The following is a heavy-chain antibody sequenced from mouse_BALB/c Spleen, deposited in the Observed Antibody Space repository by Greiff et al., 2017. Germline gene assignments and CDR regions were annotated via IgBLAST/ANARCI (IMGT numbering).Heavy chain of an antibody. V-gene: IGHV5-4*02. CDR3: ARGSYRYDGAWFAY. CDR2: ISDGGSYT. J-gene: IGHJ3*01. Sequence: EVKLMESGGGLVKPGGSLKLSCAASGFTFSDYYMYWVRQTPEKRLEWVATISDGGSYTYYPDSVKGRFTISRDNAKNNLYLQMSSLKSEDTAMYYCARGSYRYDGAWFAYWGQGALVTVSA. D-gene: IGHD2-14*01. CDR1: GFTFSDYY.